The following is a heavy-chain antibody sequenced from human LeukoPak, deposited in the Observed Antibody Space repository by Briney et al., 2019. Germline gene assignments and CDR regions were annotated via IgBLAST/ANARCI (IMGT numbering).Heavy chain of an antibody. V-gene: IGHV3-48*02. J-gene: IGHJ4*02. CDR2: ITTSSSII. D-gene: IGHD6-13*01. CDR3: ARDGGVAAAGTSYFDY. CDR1: GFTFSNYN. Sequence: AGGSLRLSCAASGFTFSNYNMNWVRQAPGKGLEWVSYITTSSSIIRYAESVKGRFTISRDNAKNSLFLQMNSLRDEDTAVYYCARDGGVAAAGTSYFDYWGQGTLVTVSS.